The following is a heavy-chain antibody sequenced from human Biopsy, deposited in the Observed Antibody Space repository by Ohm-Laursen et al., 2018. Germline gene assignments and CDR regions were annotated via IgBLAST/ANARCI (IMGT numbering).Heavy chain of an antibody. Sequence: SDTLSLTWEVYGKTFSDYYWSWIRQPPGKGLEWIGQINQSGRTNYNPSLKSQVNISADKSNNQFSLKLTSVTSADTAVYFCGNEVHGRDYWGLGALVTVSS. J-gene: IGHJ4*02. CDR3: GNEVHGRDY. V-gene: IGHV4-34*08. CDR2: INQSGRT. D-gene: IGHD2-15*01. CDR1: GKTFSDYY.